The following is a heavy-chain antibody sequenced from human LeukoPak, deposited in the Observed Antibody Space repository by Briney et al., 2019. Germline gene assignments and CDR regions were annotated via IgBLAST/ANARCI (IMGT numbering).Heavy chain of an antibody. CDR3: TASMEVSTYFDY. V-gene: IGHV3-15*01. CDR2: IKSKTDGGTI. J-gene: IGHJ4*02. Sequence: GGSLRLSCAASGFTFSHAWMNWVRQAPRKGLEWVGRIKSKTDGGTIDYAAPVKGTFTISRDDSKNTLYLQMNSLKTEDTAVYYCTASMEVSTYFDYWGQGTLVTVSS. D-gene: IGHD5/OR15-5a*01. CDR1: GFTFSHAW.